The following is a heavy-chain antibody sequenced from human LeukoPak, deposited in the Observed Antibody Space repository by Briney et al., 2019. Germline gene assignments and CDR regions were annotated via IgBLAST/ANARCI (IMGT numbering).Heavy chain of an antibody. Sequence: QPGGSLRLSCAASGFTVSSNYMTWVRQAPGKGLEWVSTISDTGGFTFYADSVKGRFTISRDNSKNTLYLQMNSLRADDTAVYYCANAPTGTYRFDYWGQGTLVTVSS. V-gene: IGHV3-23*01. D-gene: IGHD4-17*01. CDR1: GFTVSSNY. J-gene: IGHJ4*02. CDR2: ISDTGGFT. CDR3: ANAPTGTYRFDY.